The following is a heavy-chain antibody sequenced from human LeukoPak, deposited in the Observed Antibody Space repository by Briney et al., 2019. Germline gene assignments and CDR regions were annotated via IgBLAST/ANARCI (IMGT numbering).Heavy chain of an antibody. D-gene: IGHD2-21*01. Sequence: SETLSLTCSVSGASISSYYWSWIRQPPGKGLEWIGYLFHSGSTNYNPSLKSRDTISVDTSKNQFSLKLNSVTAADTAVYYCARAGASYSFDYWGQGTLVTVSS. CDR3: ARAGASYSFDY. J-gene: IGHJ4*02. V-gene: IGHV4-59*01. CDR1: GASISSYY. CDR2: LFHSGST.